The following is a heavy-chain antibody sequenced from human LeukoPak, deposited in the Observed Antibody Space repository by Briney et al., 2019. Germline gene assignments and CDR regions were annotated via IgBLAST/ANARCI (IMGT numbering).Heavy chain of an antibody. V-gene: IGHV3-48*03. CDR2: ISSSGSTI. Sequence: GGSLRLSCAASGFTFSSYEMNWVRQAPGKGLEWVSYISSSGSTIYYADSVKGRFTISRDNAKNSLYLQMNSLRAEDTAVYYCATEASSGLEDWGQGNLVTVSS. D-gene: IGHD6-19*01. CDR3: ATEASSGLED. CDR1: GFTFSSYE. J-gene: IGHJ4*02.